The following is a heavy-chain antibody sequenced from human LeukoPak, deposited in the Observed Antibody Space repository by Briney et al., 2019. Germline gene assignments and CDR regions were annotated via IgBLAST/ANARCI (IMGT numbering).Heavy chain of an antibody. V-gene: IGHV3-13*04. CDR2: IGLAGDT. Sequence: GGSLRLSCAASGFTLTNYDFHWVRQVLGRRLEWVSSIGLAGDTYYPGSVQGRFTVSRDDAKTSVDLQMDSLRPGDTAVYYCARGRRDGYSFDFWGQGTLVTVSS. D-gene: IGHD5-24*01. CDR3: ARGRRDGYSFDF. J-gene: IGHJ4*02. CDR1: GFTLTNYD.